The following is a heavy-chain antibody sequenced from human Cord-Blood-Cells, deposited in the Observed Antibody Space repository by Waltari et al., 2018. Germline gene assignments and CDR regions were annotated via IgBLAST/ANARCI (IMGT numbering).Heavy chain of an antibody. Sequence: QVQLVQSGAEVKKPGASVKGSCKASGYTFTSYAMHWVRQAPGPRLEWRGWINAVKGNTKYSQKFQGRVTITRDTSASTAYMELSSLRSEDTAVYYCARGRCSSTSCYAYAFDIWGQGTMVTVSS. J-gene: IGHJ3*02. CDR1: GYTFTSYA. D-gene: IGHD2-2*01. CDR3: ARGRCSSTSCYAYAFDI. V-gene: IGHV1-3*01. CDR2: INAVKGNT.